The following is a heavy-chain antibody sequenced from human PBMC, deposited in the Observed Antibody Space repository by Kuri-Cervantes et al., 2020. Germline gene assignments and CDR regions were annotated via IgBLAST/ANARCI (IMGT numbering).Heavy chain of an antibody. CDR3: ARDSGWMAFDI. Sequence: SETLSLTCTVSGGSISSGDYYWSWIRQPPGKGLEWIGYIYYSGSTNYNPSLKSRVTISVDTSKNQFSLKLSSVTAADTAVYYCARDSGWMAFDIWGQGTMVTVSS. J-gene: IGHJ3*02. CDR1: GGSISSGDYY. CDR2: IYYSGST. V-gene: IGHV4-61*08. D-gene: IGHD6-19*01.